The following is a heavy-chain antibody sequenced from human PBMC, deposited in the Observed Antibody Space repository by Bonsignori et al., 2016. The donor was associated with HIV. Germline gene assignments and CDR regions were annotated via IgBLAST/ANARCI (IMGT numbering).Heavy chain of an antibody. J-gene: IGHJ6*03. Sequence: GSLRLSCTVSGGSISSYYWSWIRQPAGKGLEWIGRIYTSGSTNYNPSLKSRVTMSVDTSKNQFSLKLSSVTAADTAVYYCASGRGGYCSGGSCYFYYYYYMDVWGKGTTVTVSS. V-gene: IGHV4-4*07. CDR1: GGSISSYY. D-gene: IGHD2-15*01. CDR2: IYTSGST. CDR3: ASGRGGYCSGGSCYFYYYYYMDV.